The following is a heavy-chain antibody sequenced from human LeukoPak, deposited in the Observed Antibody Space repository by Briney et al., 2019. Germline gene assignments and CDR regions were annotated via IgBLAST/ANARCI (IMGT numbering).Heavy chain of an antibody. D-gene: IGHD6-19*01. V-gene: IGHV4-39*07. J-gene: IGHJ4*02. Sequence: SETLSLTCTVSGGSISSSSYYWGWIRQPPGKGLEWIGSIYYSGSIYYNPSLKSRVTISVDTSKNQFSLKLSSVTAADTAVYYCARGRRIAVAGTKYYFDYWGQGTLVTVSS. CDR1: GGSISSSSYY. CDR3: ARGRRIAVAGTKYYFDY. CDR2: IYYSGSI.